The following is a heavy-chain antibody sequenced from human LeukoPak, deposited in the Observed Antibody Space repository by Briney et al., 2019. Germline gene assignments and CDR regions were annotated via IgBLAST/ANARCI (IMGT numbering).Heavy chain of an antibody. J-gene: IGHJ6*02. CDR2: LYPEDGET. CDR1: GYTLTELS. V-gene: IGHV1-24*01. CDR3: ATGASYYGMDV. Sequence: GGSLKVSCAVSGYTLTELSMHWVRQAPGKGLEWVGGLYPEDGETIYAQKVQGRVTISEDTSTNTAYMELSSLRSEETAVYYCATGASYYGMDVWGQGTTVTVSS.